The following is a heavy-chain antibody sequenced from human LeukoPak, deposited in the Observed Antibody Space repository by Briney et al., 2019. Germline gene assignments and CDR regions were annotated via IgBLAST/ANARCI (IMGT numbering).Heavy chain of an antibody. J-gene: IGHJ5*02. CDR1: GFTFSSYS. CDR2: ISSSSSTI. V-gene: IGHV3-48*04. Sequence: GGSLRLSCAASGFTFSSYSMNWVRQAPGKGLEWVSYISSSSSTIYYADSVKGQFTISRGNAKNSLYLQMNSLRAEDTAVYYCARDSGYYGSGSSWFDPWDQGTLVTVSS. D-gene: IGHD3-10*01. CDR3: ARDSGYYGSGSSWFDP.